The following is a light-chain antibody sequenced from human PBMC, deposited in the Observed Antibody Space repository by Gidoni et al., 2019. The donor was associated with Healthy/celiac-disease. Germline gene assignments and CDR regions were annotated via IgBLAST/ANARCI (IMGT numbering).Light chain of an antibody. CDR3: QQYGSSPRT. Sequence: EIVLTQSPGTLSLSPGERATLSCRASQSVSSSYLAWYQQKPGQAPRHLIYGASSRATGIPDRFSGSGYGTDFTLTISRLEPEDFAVYYCQQYGSSPRTFGQGTKVEIK. V-gene: IGKV3-20*01. CDR2: GAS. J-gene: IGKJ1*01. CDR1: QSVSSSY.